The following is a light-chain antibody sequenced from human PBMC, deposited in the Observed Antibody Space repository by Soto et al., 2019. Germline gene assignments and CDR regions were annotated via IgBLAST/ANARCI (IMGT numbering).Light chain of an antibody. CDR3: QQHDDYSLT. Sequence: DIQMTQSPSTLSGSVGDRVTITCRASQTISSWLAWYQQKPGKAPKLLIYKASTLESGVPSRFSGSGSGTEFTLTISTLQPDDFATYYCQQHDDYSLTFGQGTKVDIK. CDR2: KAS. V-gene: IGKV1-5*03. CDR1: QTISSW. J-gene: IGKJ1*01.